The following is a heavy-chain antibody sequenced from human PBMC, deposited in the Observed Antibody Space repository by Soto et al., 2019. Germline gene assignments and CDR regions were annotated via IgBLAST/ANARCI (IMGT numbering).Heavy chain of an antibody. J-gene: IGHJ6*03. CDR1: GGSISSYY. D-gene: IGHD4-17*01. Sequence: QVQLQESGPGLVKPSETLSLTCTVSGGSISSYYWSWIRQPPGKGLEWIGYIYYSGSTNYNPSPKSRVTISVDTSKNQFSLKLSSVTAADTAVYYCARHPALTTPYYYYYMDVWGKGTTVTVSS. V-gene: IGHV4-59*08. CDR2: IYYSGST. CDR3: ARHPALTTPYYYYYMDV.